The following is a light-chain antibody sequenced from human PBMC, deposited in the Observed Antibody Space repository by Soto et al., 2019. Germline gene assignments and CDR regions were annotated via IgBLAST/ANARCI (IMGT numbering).Light chain of an antibody. CDR2: GAF. CDR3: QQYNDWPLT. J-gene: IGKJ1*01. CDR1: HSVRSN. V-gene: IGKV3-15*01. Sequence: EIVMTQSPVTLSVSPGERATLSCRASHSVRSNLAWYQQKPGQAPSLLIYGAFTRATGIPARFSGTGSGTEFTLTISSLQSEDFALYYCQQYNDWPLTFGQGTKV.